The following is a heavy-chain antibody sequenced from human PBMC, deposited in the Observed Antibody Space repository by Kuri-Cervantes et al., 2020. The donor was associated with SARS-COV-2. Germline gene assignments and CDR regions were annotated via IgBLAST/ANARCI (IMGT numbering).Heavy chain of an antibody. V-gene: IGHV3-21*01. CDR3: ARKRDDTVTTDY. CDR2: ISSSSSYI. CDR1: GFTFSSYG. D-gene: IGHD4-17*01. Sequence: GGSLRLSCAASGFTFSSYGMHWVRQAPGKGLEWVSSISSSSSYIYYAGSVKGRFTISRDNAKNSLYLQMNSLRAEDTAVYYCARKRDDTVTTDYWGQGTLVTVSS. J-gene: IGHJ4*02.